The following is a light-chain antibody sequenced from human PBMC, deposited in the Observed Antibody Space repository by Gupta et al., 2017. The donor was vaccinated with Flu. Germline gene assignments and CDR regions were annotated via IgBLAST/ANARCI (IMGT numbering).Light chain of an antibody. CDR1: QSVSSN. CDR2: GAS. CDR3: QQYDDWPPIT. Sequence: EIVMTQSPDTLSVSPGERATLSCRASQSVSSNLAWYQHKPGRAPRLLIYGASTRATGIADRFSGSGYGTDVTLTISSLQYEDFAVYYCQQYDDWPPITFGQGTRLEIK. V-gene: IGKV3-15*01. J-gene: IGKJ5*01.